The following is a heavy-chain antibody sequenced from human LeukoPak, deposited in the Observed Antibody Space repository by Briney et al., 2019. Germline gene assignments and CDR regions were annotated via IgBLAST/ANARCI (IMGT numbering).Heavy chain of an antibody. V-gene: IGHV3-7*01. CDR3: ARESLYDTREIDY. J-gene: IGHJ4*02. D-gene: IGHD3-22*01. CDR2: IKQDGSEK. CDR1: GFTFSSYW. Sequence: PGGSLRLSCAASGFTFSSYWMSWVRQAPGKGLEWVANIKQDGSEKYYVDSVKGRFTISRDNAKNSLYLQMNSLRAEDTAVYYCARESLYDTREIDYWGQGTLVTVSS.